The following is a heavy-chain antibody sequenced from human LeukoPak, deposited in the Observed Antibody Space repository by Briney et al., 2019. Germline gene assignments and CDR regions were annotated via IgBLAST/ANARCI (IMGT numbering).Heavy chain of an antibody. V-gene: IGHV3-23*01. Sequence: GGSLRLSCAVSGITFSTYAVSWVRQAPGKGPEWVSTISGNARHTFYADSVRGRFTISRNNSKNTLFLQMDTLRVEDTAIYYCAKAPYYYDTDSLLNPGSFDVWGQGTMVTVSS. J-gene: IGHJ3*01. CDR1: GITFSTYA. D-gene: IGHD3-22*01. CDR2: ISGNARHT. CDR3: AKAPYYYDTDSLLNPGSFDV.